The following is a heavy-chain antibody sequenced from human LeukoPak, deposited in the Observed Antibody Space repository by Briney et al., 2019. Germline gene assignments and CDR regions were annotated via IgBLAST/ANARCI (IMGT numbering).Heavy chain of an antibody. Sequence: AETLSLTCTVSGVSISSYYWSWIRQPPGKGLEWIGYIYYSGSTNYNPSLKSRVTISVDTSKNQFSLKLSSVTAADTAVYYCARVRGKWELRQYFQHWGQGTLVTVSS. CDR1: GVSISSYY. V-gene: IGHV4-59*01. D-gene: IGHD1-26*01. J-gene: IGHJ1*01. CDR2: IYYSGST. CDR3: ARVRGKWELRQYFQH.